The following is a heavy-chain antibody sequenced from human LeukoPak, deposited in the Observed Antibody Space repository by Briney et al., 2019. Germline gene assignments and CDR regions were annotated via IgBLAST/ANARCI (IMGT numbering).Heavy chain of an antibody. CDR2: IYYSGST. V-gene: IGHV4-39*01. J-gene: IGHJ6*03. CDR3: ARMYSGSYLNHYYYYYYMDV. Sequence: PSETLSLTCTVSGGSISSSSYYWGWIRQPPGKGLEWIGSIYYSGSTYYNPSLKSRVTISVDTSKNQFSLKLSSVTAADTAVYYCARMYSGSYLNHYYYYYYMDVWGEGTTVTVSS. D-gene: IGHD1-26*01. CDR1: GGSISSSSYY.